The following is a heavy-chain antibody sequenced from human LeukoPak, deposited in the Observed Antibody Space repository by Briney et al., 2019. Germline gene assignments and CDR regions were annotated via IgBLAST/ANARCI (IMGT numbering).Heavy chain of an antibody. Sequence: ASVKVSCTASGYTFTNYDVNWVRQATGHGLEWMGWMNLNSGSSGYAQKFQGIFTMTRNTSISTAYMELSSLTSEDTAVYYCAIAEPGYYPDYWGQGTLVTVSS. CDR2: MNLNSGSS. CDR1: GYTFTNYD. D-gene: IGHD3-22*01. V-gene: IGHV1-8*01. CDR3: AIAEPGYYPDY. J-gene: IGHJ4*02.